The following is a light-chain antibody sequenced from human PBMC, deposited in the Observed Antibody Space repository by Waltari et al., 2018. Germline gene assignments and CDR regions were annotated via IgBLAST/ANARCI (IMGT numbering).Light chain of an antibody. V-gene: IGLV2-14*03. J-gene: IGLJ1*01. CDR3: SSYTTSSTVYV. CDR1: SSDVRTYDH. CDR2: DVT. Sequence: QSALTQPASVSGSPGQSITISCTGTSSDVRTYDHVPWYQQHPGKAPRLMIYDVTKRPSGIANRFSGSKSGNTASLTISGLQAEDEADYYCSSYTTSSTVYVFGTGTKVTVL.